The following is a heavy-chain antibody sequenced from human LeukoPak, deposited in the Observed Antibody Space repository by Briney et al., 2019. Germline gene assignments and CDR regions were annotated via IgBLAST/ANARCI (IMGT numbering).Heavy chain of an antibody. CDR2: INHSGST. CDR1: GGSFSGYY. V-gene: IGHV4-34*01. CDR3: RGGYCSSTSCYGSDY. D-gene: IGHD2-2*01. J-gene: IGHJ4*02. Sequence: SETLSLTCAVYGGSFSGYYWSWIRQPPGKGLEWIGEINHSGSTNYNPSLKSRVTISVDTSKNQFSLKLSSVTAADTAVYYCRGGYCSSTSCYGSDYWGQGTLVTVSS.